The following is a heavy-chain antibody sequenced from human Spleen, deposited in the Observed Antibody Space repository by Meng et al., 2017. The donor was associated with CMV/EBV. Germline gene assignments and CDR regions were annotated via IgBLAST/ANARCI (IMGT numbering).Heavy chain of an antibody. CDR1: GFTFRSHS. V-gene: IGHV3-21*01. D-gene: IGHD4-11*01. CDR3: ARSASNYVGANGGHIDN. J-gene: IGHJ4*02. Sequence: GESLKISCAASGFTFRSHSMNWVRQAPGKGLEWLSSISTSSNHIYYADSVKGRFTISRDNAKNSLHLQMNSLRVEDTAVYYCARSASNYVGANGGHIDNWGQGVLVTVSS. CDR2: ISTSSNHI.